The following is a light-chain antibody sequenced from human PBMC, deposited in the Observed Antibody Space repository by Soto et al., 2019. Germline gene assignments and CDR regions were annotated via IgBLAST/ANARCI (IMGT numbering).Light chain of an antibody. J-gene: IGLJ2*01. Sequence: QAVVTQPPSVSGAPGQRVTISCTGSSSNIGAGYGVHWYQRLPGAAPKLLIYGNKNRPSGVPDRFSGSKSGTSASLVITDLQTEDEADYYCQSYDTRLSGPVVFGGGTKLTVL. V-gene: IGLV1-40*01. CDR1: SSNIGAGYG. CDR3: QSYDTRLSGPVV. CDR2: GNK.